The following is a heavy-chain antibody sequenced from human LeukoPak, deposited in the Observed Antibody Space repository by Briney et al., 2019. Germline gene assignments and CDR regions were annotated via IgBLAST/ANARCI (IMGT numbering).Heavy chain of an antibody. CDR2: ISSSGSTI. Sequence: PGGSLRLSCAASGFTFSSYEMNWVRQAPGKGLEWVSYISSSGSTIYYADSVKGRFTISRDNAKNSLYLQMNSLRAEDTAVYYCARWGGPYCGGDCYSRNAFDIWGQGTMVTVSS. V-gene: IGHV3-48*03. CDR3: ARWGGPYCGGDCYSRNAFDI. D-gene: IGHD2-21*02. CDR1: GFTFSSYE. J-gene: IGHJ3*02.